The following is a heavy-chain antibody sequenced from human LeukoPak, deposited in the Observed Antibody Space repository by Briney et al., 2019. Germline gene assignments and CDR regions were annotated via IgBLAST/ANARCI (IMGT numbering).Heavy chain of an antibody. D-gene: IGHD3-22*01. CDR2: ISAYNGNT. CDR3: ARMMYYYDSSGYHLSYFDY. V-gene: IGHV1-18*01. CDR1: GYTFTRYG. Sequence: GASVKVSCKASGYTFTRYGISWGRQAPGRWLEWMGWISAYNGNTNYAQTLHGRVTMTTDTSTSTAYMELRSLRSDDTAVYYCARMMYYYDSSGYHLSYFDYWGQGTLVTVSS. J-gene: IGHJ4*02.